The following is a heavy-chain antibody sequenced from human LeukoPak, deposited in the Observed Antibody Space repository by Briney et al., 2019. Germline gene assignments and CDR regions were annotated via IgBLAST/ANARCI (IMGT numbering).Heavy chain of an antibody. CDR2: IWYDGSNK. J-gene: IGHJ3*02. Sequence: GGSLRLSCAASGFTFSSYGMHWVRQAPGKGLDWVAVIWYDGSNKYYADSVNGRFTISRDNSKNTLYLQMNSLRAADTAVYYCARDRAAAGRDAFDIWGQGTMVTVSS. D-gene: IGHD6-13*01. CDR1: GFTFSSYG. V-gene: IGHV3-33*01. CDR3: ARDRAAAGRDAFDI.